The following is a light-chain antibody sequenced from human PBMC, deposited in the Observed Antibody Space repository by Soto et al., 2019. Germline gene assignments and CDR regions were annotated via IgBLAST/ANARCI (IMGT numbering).Light chain of an antibody. CDR3: XXYGGSWT. CDR2: GAS. V-gene: IGKV3-20*01. J-gene: IGKJ1*01. Sequence: EIVLTQSPGTLSLSPRERANLSCRASQSVSSSYLAWYQQKPGQAPRLLIYGASSRATGIPDRFSGSGSGTDFTLTISRLEPXXFAXXXXXXYGGSWTFGQGTKVEIK. CDR1: QSVSSSY.